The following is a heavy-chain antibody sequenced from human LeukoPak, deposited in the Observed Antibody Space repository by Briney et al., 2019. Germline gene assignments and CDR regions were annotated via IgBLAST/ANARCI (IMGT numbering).Heavy chain of an antibody. D-gene: IGHD3-22*01. Sequence: GGSLRLSCAASGFNFHGFAMHWVRQVPGKSLEWVSLISWDGGSIHYGDSVRGRFTISRDNAKNSLYLQMNSLRAEDTAVYYCARILSSGFDYWGQGTLVTVSS. CDR1: GFNFHGFA. V-gene: IGHV3-43D*03. CDR2: ISWDGGSI. J-gene: IGHJ4*02. CDR3: ARILSSGFDY.